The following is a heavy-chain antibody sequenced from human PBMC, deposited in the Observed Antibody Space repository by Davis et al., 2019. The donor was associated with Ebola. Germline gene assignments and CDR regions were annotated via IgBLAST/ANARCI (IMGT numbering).Heavy chain of an antibody. V-gene: IGHV4-30-2*03. CDR3: ARHYDFWSGYYSFDY. D-gene: IGHD3-3*01. Sequence: SETLSLTCAVSGGSISSGGYSWSWIRQPPGKGLEWIGYIYHSGSTYYNPSLKSRVTISVDTSKNQFSLKLSSVTAADTAVYYCARHYDFWSGYYSFDYWGQGTLGTVSS. CDR2: IYHSGST. CDR1: GGSISSGGYS. J-gene: IGHJ4*02.